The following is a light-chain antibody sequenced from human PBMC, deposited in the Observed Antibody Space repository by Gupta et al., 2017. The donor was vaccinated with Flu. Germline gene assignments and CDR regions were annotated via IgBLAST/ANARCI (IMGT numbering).Light chain of an antibody. CDR3: SSYAGSFTFWI. Sequence: DVGGYNYVSWYQQHPGKAPKLMIYDVTKRPSGIPDRFSASKSGNTASLTISGLQADDEADYYCSSYAGSFTFWIFGGGTRLTVL. J-gene: IGLJ2*01. CDR2: DVT. CDR1: DVGGYNY. V-gene: IGLV2-11*03.